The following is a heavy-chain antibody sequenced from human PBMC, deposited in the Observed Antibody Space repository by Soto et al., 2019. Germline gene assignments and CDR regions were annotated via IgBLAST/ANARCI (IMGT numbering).Heavy chain of an antibody. D-gene: IGHD1-26*01. J-gene: IGHJ4*02. CDR3: AIEGAGFGQ. CDR2: IRSKAKDYAT. CDR1: GFNFSVSS. V-gene: IGHV3-73*01. Sequence: EVQLVESGGGLVQPGGSVKLSCAASGFNFSVSSMHWVRQASGKGLEWVGRIRSKAKDYATAYAESVKGRFAISRDALKNTMYLQMSSLRTEDTAMYYCAIEGAGFGQWGQGTLVTVSS.